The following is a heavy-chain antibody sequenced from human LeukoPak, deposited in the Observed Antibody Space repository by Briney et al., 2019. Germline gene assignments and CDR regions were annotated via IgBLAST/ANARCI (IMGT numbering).Heavy chain of an antibody. CDR1: GFTFSRSW. CDR3: ARGARYGDY. V-gene: IGHV3-7*01. Sequence: GGSLRLSCAASGFTFSRSWMGWARQAPGKGLEWVANIKQDGSEKYYVDSVKGRFTISRDNAKNSLYLQMNSLRAEDTAVYYCARGARYGDYWGQGTLVTVSS. CDR2: IKQDGSEK. D-gene: IGHD3-9*01. J-gene: IGHJ4*02.